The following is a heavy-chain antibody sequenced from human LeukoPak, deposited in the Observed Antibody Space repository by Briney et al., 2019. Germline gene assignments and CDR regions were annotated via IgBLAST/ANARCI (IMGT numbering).Heavy chain of an antibody. CDR2: INSDGSST. CDR1: GLTFSSYW. J-gene: IGHJ6*02. V-gene: IGHV3-74*01. Sequence: GGSLRLSCAASGLTFSSYWMHWVRQAPGKGLVWVSRINSDGSSTSYADSVKGRFTISRDNAKNTLYLQMNSLGTEDTAVYYCARNKAAAGADVWGQGTTVTVSS. CDR3: ARNKAAAGADV. D-gene: IGHD6-13*01.